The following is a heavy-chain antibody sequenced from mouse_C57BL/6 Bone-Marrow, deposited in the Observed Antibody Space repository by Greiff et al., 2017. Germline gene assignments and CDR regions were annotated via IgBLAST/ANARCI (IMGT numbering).Heavy chain of an antibody. CDR1: GYAFSSSW. D-gene: IGHD1-1*01. CDR3: ARSGGSSYWYFDV. V-gene: IGHV1-82*01. CDR2: IYPGDGDT. J-gene: IGHJ1*03. Sequence: QVQLQQSGPELVKPGASVKISCKASGYAFSSSWMNWVKQRPGKGLEWIGRIYPGDGDTNYNGKFKGKAKLTADKSSSTAYMQLSSLTSEDSAVYFCARSGGSSYWYFDVWGTGTTVTVSS.